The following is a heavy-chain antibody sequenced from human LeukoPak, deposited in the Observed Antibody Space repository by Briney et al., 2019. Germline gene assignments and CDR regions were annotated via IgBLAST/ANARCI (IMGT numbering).Heavy chain of an antibody. J-gene: IGHJ3*02. D-gene: IGHD1-26*01. Sequence: QSGGSLRLSCAASGFTFSNYWIHWVRQAPGKGLVWVSRINTDGSNYYADSVKGRFTISRDNAKDSLSLQMNSLRAEDTAVYYCARDRSGSNFLFVFDIWGQGTMVTVSS. CDR2: INTDGSN. CDR3: ARDRSGSNFLFVFDI. V-gene: IGHV3-74*01. CDR1: GFTFSNYW.